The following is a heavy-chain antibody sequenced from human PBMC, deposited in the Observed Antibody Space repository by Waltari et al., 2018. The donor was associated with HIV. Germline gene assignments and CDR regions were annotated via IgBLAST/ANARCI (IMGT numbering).Heavy chain of an antibody. CDR3: ARNYDSSGYLILPGGLGLGPFYYGMDV. CDR2: IIPIFGTA. J-gene: IGHJ6*02. CDR1: GGTFSSYA. V-gene: IGHV1-69*01. Sequence: KASGGTFSSYAISWVRQAPGQGLEWMGGIIPIFGTANYAQKFQGRVTITADESTSTAYMELSSLRSEDTAVYYCARNYDSSGYLILPGGLGLGPFYYGMDVWGQGTTVTVSS. D-gene: IGHD3-22*01.